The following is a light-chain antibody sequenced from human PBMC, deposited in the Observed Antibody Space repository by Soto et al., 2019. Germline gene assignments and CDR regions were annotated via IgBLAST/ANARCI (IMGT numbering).Light chain of an antibody. Sequence: QSALTQPASVSGSPGQSITISCTGTNSDVGGYNYVSWYQQHPGKAPKLMIYDVTNRPSGVSDRFSGSKSGNTASLTISGLQAEDEAHYYCSSYTSSSTLVFGGGTKVTVL. CDR3: SSYTSSSTLV. J-gene: IGLJ2*01. CDR1: NSDVGGYNY. V-gene: IGLV2-14*03. CDR2: DVT.